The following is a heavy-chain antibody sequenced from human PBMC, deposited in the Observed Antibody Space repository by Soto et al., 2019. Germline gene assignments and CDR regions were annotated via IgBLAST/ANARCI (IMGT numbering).Heavy chain of an antibody. Sequence: GGSLRLSCAASGFAFSSYEMNWVRQAPGQGLEWVSYISDSGGTVYYADSVKGRFTVSRDNAQNSVYLQMNSLRTEDTAVYYCARDLLHYDFWSGYSAYFYYGMDVWGPGTTVTVSS. CDR2: ISDSGGTV. CDR1: GFAFSSYE. J-gene: IGHJ6*02. CDR3: ARDLLHYDFWSGYSAYFYYGMDV. V-gene: IGHV3-48*03. D-gene: IGHD3-3*01.